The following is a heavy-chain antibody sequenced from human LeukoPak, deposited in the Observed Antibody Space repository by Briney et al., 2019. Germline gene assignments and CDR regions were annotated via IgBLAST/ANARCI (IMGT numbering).Heavy chain of an antibody. CDR2: VSGSGGST. CDR3: ARETAAVFDY. V-gene: IGHV3-23*01. D-gene: IGHD6-13*01. CDR1: GFTFSSYS. J-gene: IGHJ4*02. Sequence: GGSLRLSCAASGFTFSSYSMTWVRQAPGKGLEWVSVVSGSGGSTYYADSVKGRFAISRDNSKNTLYLQMNSLRAEDTAVYYCARETAAVFDYWGQGTLVTVSS.